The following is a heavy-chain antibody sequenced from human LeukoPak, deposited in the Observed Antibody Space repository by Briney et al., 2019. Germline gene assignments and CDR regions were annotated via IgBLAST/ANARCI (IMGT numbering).Heavy chain of an antibody. J-gene: IGHJ6*03. V-gene: IGHV3-11*01. D-gene: IGHD1-26*01. CDR2: ISSSGSTI. CDR1: GFTFSDYY. CDR3: ARVGRDRDSGSYYEDYYYYYYMDV. Sequence: GGSLRLSCAASGFTFSDYYMSWIRQAPGKGLEWVSYISSSGSTIYYADSVKGRFTISRDNAKNSLYLQMNSLRAEDTAVYYCARVGRDRDSGSYYEDYYYYYYMDVWGKGTTVTVSS.